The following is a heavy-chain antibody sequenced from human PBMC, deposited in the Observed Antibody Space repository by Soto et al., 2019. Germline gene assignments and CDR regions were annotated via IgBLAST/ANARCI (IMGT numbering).Heavy chain of an antibody. CDR1: GFPFSSYG. D-gene: IGHD3-22*01. CDR2: IWFDGGNE. V-gene: IGHV3-33*01. J-gene: IGHJ4*02. Sequence: GGSLRLSCAASGFPFSSYGMHWVRQSPGKGLQWVAVIWFDGGNEYYADSVRGRFTISRDNSKNTLYLQMNSLTDEDTAVYYCARDSGGSGYEFDYWGQGTLVTVSS. CDR3: ARDSGGSGYEFDY.